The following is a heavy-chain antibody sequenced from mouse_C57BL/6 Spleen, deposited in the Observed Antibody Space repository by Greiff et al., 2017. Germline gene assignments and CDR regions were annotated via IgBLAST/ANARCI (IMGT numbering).Heavy chain of an antibody. V-gene: IGHV1-64*01. D-gene: IGHD2-4*01. Sequence: VQLQQPGAELVKPGASVKLSCKASGYTFTSYWMHWVKQRPGQGLEWIGMIHPNSGSTNYNEKFKSKATLTVDKSSSTAYMQLSSLTSEDSAVYYCARSNDDEGPFAYWGQGTLVTVSA. J-gene: IGHJ3*01. CDR3: ARSNDDEGPFAY. CDR1: GYTFTSYW. CDR2: IHPNSGST.